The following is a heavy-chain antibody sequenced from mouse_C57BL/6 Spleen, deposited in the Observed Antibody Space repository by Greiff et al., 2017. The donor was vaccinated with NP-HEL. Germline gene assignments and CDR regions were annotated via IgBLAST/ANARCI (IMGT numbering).Heavy chain of an antibody. CDR1: GFTFTDYY. V-gene: IGHV7-3*01. J-gene: IGHJ2*01. D-gene: IGHD3-3*01. CDR2: ISNKANGYTT. Sequence: EVKVVESGGGLVQPGGSLSLSCAASGFTFTDYYMSWVRQPPGKALEWLGFISNKANGYTTEYSASVKGRFTISRANSQSILYLQMNALRAEDSATYYCARSGPGPSPFDYWGQGTTLTVSS. CDR3: ARSGPGPSPFDY.